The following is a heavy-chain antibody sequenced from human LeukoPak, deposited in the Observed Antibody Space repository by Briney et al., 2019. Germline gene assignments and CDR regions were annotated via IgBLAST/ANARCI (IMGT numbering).Heavy chain of an antibody. D-gene: IGHD3-9*01. CDR2: ISRSGSTI. CDR3: ARVRYFDQVPYSFDI. CDR1: GFTFSSYE. V-gene: IGHV3-48*03. Sequence: GGSLRLSCAASGFTFSSYEMNWVRQAPGKGLEWVSYISRSGSTIYCADSMKGRFTISRDNAKNSLYLQMNSLRAEDTAVYYCARVRYFDQVPYSFDIWGQGTMVTVSS. J-gene: IGHJ3*02.